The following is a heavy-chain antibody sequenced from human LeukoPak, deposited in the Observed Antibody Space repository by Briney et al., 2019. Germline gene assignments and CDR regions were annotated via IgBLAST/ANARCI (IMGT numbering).Heavy chain of an antibody. Sequence: SQTLSLTCTVSGGSISSGGYYWSWIRQHPGKGLEWIGYIYYSGSTYYNPSLRSRVTISVDTSKNQFSLKLSSVTAADTAVYYCARVSLLEWLFLFDPWGQGTLVTVSS. D-gene: IGHD3-3*01. V-gene: IGHV4-31*03. CDR3: ARVSLLEWLFLFDP. J-gene: IGHJ5*02. CDR2: IYYSGST. CDR1: GGSISSGGYY.